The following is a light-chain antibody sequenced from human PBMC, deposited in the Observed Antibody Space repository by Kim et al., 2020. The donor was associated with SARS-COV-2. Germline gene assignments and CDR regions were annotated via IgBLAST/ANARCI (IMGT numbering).Light chain of an antibody. Sequence: ASTGDRVTITCRASQGISSYLAWYQQKPGKAPKLLIYAASTLQSGVPSRFSGSGSGTDFTLTISCLQSEDFATYYCQQYYSYPPAFGGGTKVEIK. CDR2: AAS. J-gene: IGKJ4*01. CDR3: QQYYSYPPA. CDR1: QGISSY. V-gene: IGKV1-8*01.